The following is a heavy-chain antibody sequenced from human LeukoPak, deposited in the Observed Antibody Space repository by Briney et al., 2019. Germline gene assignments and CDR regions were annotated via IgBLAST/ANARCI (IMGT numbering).Heavy chain of an antibody. J-gene: IGHJ3*02. V-gene: IGHV4-59*01. CDR1: GGSISKDY. CDR2: VSHSGFNKSNGDIT. D-gene: IGHD2-15*01. Sequence: PSGTLSLTCTVSGGSISKDYWSWIRQPPGKGLEWVGYVSHSGFNKSNGDITVYNPSLESRVTTSRDTSKNQFSLKLSSVTAADTAVYYCVRASVHSGGVFDIWAQGTVVTVSS. CDR3: VRASVHSGGVFDI.